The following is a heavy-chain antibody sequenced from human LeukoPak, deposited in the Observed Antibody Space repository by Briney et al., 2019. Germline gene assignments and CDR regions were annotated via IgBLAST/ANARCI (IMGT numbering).Heavy chain of an antibody. CDR1: GDSISSDRYY. Sequence: PSETLSLTCTVSGDSISSDRYYWSWIRQPPGKGLEWIGYIYYSGSTNYNPSLKSRVTISVDTSKNQFSLKLSSVTAADTAVYYCARHMSGYDPVFDYWGQGTLVTVSS. CDR2: IYYSGST. J-gene: IGHJ4*02. CDR3: ARHMSGYDPVFDY. D-gene: IGHD5-12*01. V-gene: IGHV4-61*01.